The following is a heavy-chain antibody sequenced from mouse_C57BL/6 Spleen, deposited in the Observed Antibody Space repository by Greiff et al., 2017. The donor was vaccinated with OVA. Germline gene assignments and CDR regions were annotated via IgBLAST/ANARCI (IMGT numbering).Heavy chain of an antibody. CDR2: IDPSDSYT. Sequence: VQLQQPGAELVMPGASVKLSCKASGYTFTSYWMHWVKQRPGQGLEWIGEIDPSDSYTNYNQKFKGKSTLTVDKSSSTAYMQLSSLTSEDSAVYYCARTVRGGYAMDYWGQGTSVTVSS. J-gene: IGHJ4*01. V-gene: IGHV1-69*01. D-gene: IGHD3-3*01. CDR1: GYTFTSYW. CDR3: ARTVRGGYAMDY.